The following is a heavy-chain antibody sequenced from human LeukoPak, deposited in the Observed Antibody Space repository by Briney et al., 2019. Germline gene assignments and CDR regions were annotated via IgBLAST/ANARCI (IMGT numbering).Heavy chain of an antibody. Sequence: ASVKVSCKASGYTFTSYGISGVRQAPGQGLEWMGWISAYNGNTNYAQKLQGRVTMTTDTSTSTAYMELRSLRSDDTAVYYCARAEDYGDYRGAFDIWGQGTMVTVSS. V-gene: IGHV1-18*01. CDR1: GYTFTSYG. CDR2: ISAYNGNT. J-gene: IGHJ3*02. CDR3: ARAEDYGDYRGAFDI. D-gene: IGHD4-17*01.